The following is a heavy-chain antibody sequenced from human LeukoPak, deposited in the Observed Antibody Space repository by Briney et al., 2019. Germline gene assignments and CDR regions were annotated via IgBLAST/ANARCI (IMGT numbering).Heavy chain of an antibody. V-gene: IGHV4-39*07. CDR2: IYYSGST. J-gene: IGHJ4*02. CDR3: ATCGSYDSCNY. CDR1: GGTISSSSYY. D-gene: IGHD1-26*01. Sequence: SETLSLTCTVSGGTISSSSYYWGWIRQPPGKGLEWIGYIYYSGSTYYNPSLKSRVTISVDTSKNQFSLKLSSVTAADTAVYYCATCGSYDSCNYWGQGTLVTVSS.